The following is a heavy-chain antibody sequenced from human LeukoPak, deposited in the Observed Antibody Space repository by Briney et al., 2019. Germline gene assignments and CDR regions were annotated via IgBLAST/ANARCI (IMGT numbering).Heavy chain of an antibody. CDR2: IRYNGTNK. CDR3: AKEGTASKPSDLDY. D-gene: IGHD1-1*01. CDR1: GFTFTDYG. V-gene: IGHV3-30*02. Sequence: PGGSLRRSCAASGFTFTDYGIHWVRQAPGKGLEWVAFIRYNGTNKYYAHSVKGRFTISRDNSRNTLYLQMNSLRTEDTTVYYCAKEGTASKPSDLDYWGQGTLVTVSS. J-gene: IGHJ4*02.